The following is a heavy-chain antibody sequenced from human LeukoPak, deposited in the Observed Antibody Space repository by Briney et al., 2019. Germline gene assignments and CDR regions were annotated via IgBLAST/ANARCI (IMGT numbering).Heavy chain of an antibody. D-gene: IGHD3-10*01. J-gene: IGHJ4*02. V-gene: IGHV3-53*01. Sequence: GGSLRLSCAASGFTVSSNYMSWVRQAPGKGLEWVSIIYSGGSTHYADSVKGRFTISRDISKNTLYLQMNSLRAEDTAVYYCARYDGGSGPFDYWGQGTLVTVSS. CDR3: ARYDGGSGPFDY. CDR1: GFTVSSNY. CDR2: IYSGGST.